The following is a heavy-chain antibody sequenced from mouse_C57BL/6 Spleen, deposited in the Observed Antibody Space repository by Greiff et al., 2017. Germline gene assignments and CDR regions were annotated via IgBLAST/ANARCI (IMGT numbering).Heavy chain of an antibody. V-gene: IGHV1-80*01. CDR3: AEIFAGYAMDY. CDR1: GYAFSSYW. J-gene: IGHJ4*01. Sequence: VQLQQSGAELVKPGASVKISCKASGYAFSSYWMNWVKQRPGKGLEWIGQIYPGDGDTNYNGKFKGKATLTADKSSSTAYMQLSSLTSEDSAVYFCAEIFAGYAMDYWGQGTSVTVSS. CDR2: IYPGDGDT.